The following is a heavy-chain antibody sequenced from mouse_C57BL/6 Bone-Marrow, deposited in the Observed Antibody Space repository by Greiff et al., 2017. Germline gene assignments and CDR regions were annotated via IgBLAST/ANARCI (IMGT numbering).Heavy chain of an antibody. CDR3: AIRPQPPDV. D-gene: IGHD6-1*01. V-gene: IGHV1-19*01. CDR2: INPYNGGT. J-gene: IGHJ1*03. Sequence: EVKLVESGPVLVKPGASVKMSCKASGYTFTDYYMNWVKQSHGKSLEWIGVINPYNGGTSYNQKFKGKATLTVDKSSSTAYMELNSLTSDDSAVYYCAIRPQPPDVWGTGTTVTVSS. CDR1: GYTFTDYY.